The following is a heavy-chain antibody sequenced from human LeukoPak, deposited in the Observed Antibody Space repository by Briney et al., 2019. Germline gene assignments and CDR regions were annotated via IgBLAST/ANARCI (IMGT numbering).Heavy chain of an antibody. CDR1: SGSISGSYY. D-gene: IGHD1-1*01. V-gene: IGHV4-4*07. Sequence: SETLSLTCTVSSGSISGSYYWYWIRQPAGKGLEWIGRIYASGSTNYDPSPKSRVTISVDKSNNQFSLMVTSVTAADTAVYYCARGKQNAVDYWGQGILVTVSS. CDR2: IYASGST. CDR3: ARGKQNAVDY. J-gene: IGHJ4*02.